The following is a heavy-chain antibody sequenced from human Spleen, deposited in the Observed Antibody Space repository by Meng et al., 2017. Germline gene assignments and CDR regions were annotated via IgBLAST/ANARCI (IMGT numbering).Heavy chain of an antibody. CDR3: ARHLHGGTHYSPFDY. CDR2: IYNSGSP. CDR1: GGSVSSGSYY. Sequence: SETLSLTCTVSGGSVSSGSYYWSWIRQPPGKGLEWIGSIYNSGSPYYNPSLKSRVTISVDTSKNQFSLKLNSVTAADTAVYYCARHLHGGTHYSPFDYWGQGMLVTVSS. J-gene: IGHJ4*02. D-gene: IGHD1-26*01. V-gene: IGHV4-39*01.